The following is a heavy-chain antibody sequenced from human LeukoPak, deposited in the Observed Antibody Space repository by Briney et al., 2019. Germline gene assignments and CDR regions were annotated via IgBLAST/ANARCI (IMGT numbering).Heavy chain of an antibody. CDR3: AREGGDCSGGSCYSVTGY. D-gene: IGHD2-15*01. V-gene: IGHV1-69*13. Sequence: SVKVSCKASGGTFSSYAISWVRQAPGQGLERMGGIIPIFGTANYAQKFQGRVTITADESTSTAYMELSSLRSEDTAVYYCAREGGDCSGGSCYSVTGYWGQGTLVTVSS. CDR2: IIPIFGTA. CDR1: GGTFSSYA. J-gene: IGHJ4*02.